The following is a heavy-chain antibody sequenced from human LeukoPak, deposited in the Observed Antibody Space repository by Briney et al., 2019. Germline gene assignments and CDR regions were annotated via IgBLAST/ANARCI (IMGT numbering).Heavy chain of an antibody. CDR2: ITWNGGST. Sequence: GGSLRLSCAASGFTFDDYGMSWVRQAPGKGLEWVSGITWNGGSTGYADSVKGRFTISRDSAKNSLYLQMNSLRAEDTAIYYCAKDLRPDGVDNFDHWGQGILVTVSS. CDR1: GFTFDDYG. D-gene: IGHD2-8*01. CDR3: AKDLRPDGVDNFDH. J-gene: IGHJ4*02. V-gene: IGHV3-20*04.